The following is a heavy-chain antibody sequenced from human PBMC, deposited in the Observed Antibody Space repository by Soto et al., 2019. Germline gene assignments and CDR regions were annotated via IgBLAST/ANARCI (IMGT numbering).Heavy chain of an antibody. V-gene: IGHV4-39*02. Sequence: SETLSLTCTVSGGSISSSSYYWGWIRQPPGKGLEWIGSIYYSGSTYYNPSLKSRVTISVDTFKNQFSLKLSSVTAADTAVYYCAREVATPSPFYSYYGMDVWGRGTTVTVSS. CDR2: IYYSGST. D-gene: IGHD5-12*01. CDR3: AREVATPSPFYSYYGMDV. CDR1: GGSISSSSYY. J-gene: IGHJ6*02.